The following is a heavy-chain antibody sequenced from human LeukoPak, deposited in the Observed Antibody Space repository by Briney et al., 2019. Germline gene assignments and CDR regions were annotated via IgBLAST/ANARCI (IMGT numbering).Heavy chain of an antibody. Sequence: SETLSLTCTGSGGSISSYYWSWIRQPAGKGLEWIGRIYTSGSTNYNPSLKSRVTMSVDPSKNQFSLKLSSVTAADTAVYYCARDRIYGSGPPNYYYYYGMDVWGQGTTVPVSS. CDR1: GGSISSYY. V-gene: IGHV4-4*07. CDR3: ARDRIYGSGPPNYYYYYGMDV. J-gene: IGHJ6*02. CDR2: IYTSGST. D-gene: IGHD3-10*01.